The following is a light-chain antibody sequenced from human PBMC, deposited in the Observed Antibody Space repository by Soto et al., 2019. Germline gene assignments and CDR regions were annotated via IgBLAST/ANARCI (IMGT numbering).Light chain of an antibody. CDR2: GNS. V-gene: IGLV1-40*01. CDR1: SSNIGADND. Sequence: QSALTQPTSVSGAPGQRVTISCSGSSSNIGADNDVHWYQQLPGTAPKLLIYGNSNRPSGVPDRFSGSKSGTSASLDITGLQAEDEDDYYCQSYDSSLSAVFGGGTQLTVL. CDR3: QSYDSSLSAV. J-gene: IGLJ2*01.